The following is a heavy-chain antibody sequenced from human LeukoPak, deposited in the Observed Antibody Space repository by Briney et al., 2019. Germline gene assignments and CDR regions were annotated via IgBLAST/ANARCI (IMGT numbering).Heavy chain of an antibody. Sequence: PGGSLRLSCAASGFTFSSYGMHWVRQAPGKGLEWVEVIWYDGNNKYYVDSVKGRITISRDNSKNTLFLQMKSLRAEDTAVYYCARGQQPYFYYGMDVWGQGTTVTVSS. D-gene: IGHD1-1*01. CDR2: IWYDGNNK. CDR1: GFTFSSYG. J-gene: IGHJ6*02. V-gene: IGHV3-33*01. CDR3: ARGQQPYFYYGMDV.